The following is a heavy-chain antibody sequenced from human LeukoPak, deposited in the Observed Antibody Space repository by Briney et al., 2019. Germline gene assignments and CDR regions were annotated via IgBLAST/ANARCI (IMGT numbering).Heavy chain of an antibody. V-gene: IGHV3-23*01. CDR1: GFTFSSYA. D-gene: IGHD1-26*01. CDR2: ISGSGDSA. J-gene: IGHJ6*02. CDR3: AKFSGSYYYYYAMDV. Sequence: PGGSLRLSCAASGFTFSSYAMSWVRQAPGKGLEWVSAISGSGDSAYYADSVKGRFTISRDNSKNTLYLQMDGLGAENTAVYYCAKFSGSYYYYYAMDVWGQGTTVTVSS.